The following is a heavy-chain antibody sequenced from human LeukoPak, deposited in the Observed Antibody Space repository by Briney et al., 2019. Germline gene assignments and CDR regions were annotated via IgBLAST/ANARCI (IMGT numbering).Heavy chain of an antibody. D-gene: IGHD2-2*01. CDR3: AKGPRCSSTSCYSMGAFDF. V-gene: IGHV3-23*01. Sequence: PGGSLRLSCAASGFTFSSYAMTWVRQAPGKGLEWVSAISGSGNSTYYADSVKGRFTISRDNPKNTLYLQMNSLRGEDTAVYYCAKGPRCSSTSCYSMGAFDFWGQGTMVTVSS. CDR2: ISGSGNST. J-gene: IGHJ3*01. CDR1: GFTFSSYA.